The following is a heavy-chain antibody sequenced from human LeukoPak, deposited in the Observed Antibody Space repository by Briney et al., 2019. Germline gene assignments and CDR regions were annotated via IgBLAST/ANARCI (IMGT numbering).Heavy chain of an antibody. CDR3: ARHRERPTGTRDKYFQH. V-gene: IGHV4-39*01. Sequence: SETLSLTCTVSGGSISSSSYYWGWIRQPPGKGLEWIGSIYYSGSTYYNPSLKSRVTISVDTSKNQFSLKLSSVTAADTAVYYCARHRERPTGTRDKYFQHWGQGTLVTVSS. D-gene: IGHD1-1*01. CDR1: GGSISSSSYY. CDR2: IYYSGST. J-gene: IGHJ1*01.